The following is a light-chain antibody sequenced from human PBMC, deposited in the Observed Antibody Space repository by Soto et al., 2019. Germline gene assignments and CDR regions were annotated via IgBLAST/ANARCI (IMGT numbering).Light chain of an antibody. Sequence: QSALTQPASVSGSHGQSITISCTGTSSDVGGYNYVSWYQQHPGKAPKLMIYEVSNRPSGVSSRFSGSKSGNTASLTISGLQAEDEADYSCSSYTSSSTHWVFGGGTKLTVL. J-gene: IGLJ3*02. CDR2: EVS. CDR3: SSYTSSSTHWV. V-gene: IGLV2-14*01. CDR1: SSDVGGYNY.